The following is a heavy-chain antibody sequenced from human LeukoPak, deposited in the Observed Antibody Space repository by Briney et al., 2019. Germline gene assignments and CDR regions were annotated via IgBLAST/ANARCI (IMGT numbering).Heavy chain of an antibody. CDR3: ARVRRYCSSTSCYPGY. CDR1: GYTFTSYY. Sequence: ASVKVSCKASGYTFTSYYMHWVRQAPGQGLEWMGIINPSGGSTSYAQKFQGRVTMTRDTSTSTVYMELSSLRSEDTAVYYCARVRRYCSSTSCYPGYWGQGTLVTVSS. V-gene: IGHV1-46*01. D-gene: IGHD2-2*01. CDR2: INPSGGST. J-gene: IGHJ4*02.